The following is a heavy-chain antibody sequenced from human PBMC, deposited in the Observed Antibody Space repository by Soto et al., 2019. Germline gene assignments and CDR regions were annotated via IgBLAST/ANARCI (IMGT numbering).Heavy chain of an antibody. Sequence: PPETLCVSWTVYAGSLSGDYWSGSRQPPGKGLEWIGEINHSGSTNYNPSLKSRVTISVDTSKNQFSLKLSSVTAADTAVYYCARGAEEYDFWSGYYPYYYGMDVWGQGPTVT. D-gene: IGHD3-3*01. CDR1: AGSLSGDY. J-gene: IGHJ6*02. CDR2: INHSGST. V-gene: IGHV4-34*01. CDR3: ARGAEEYDFWSGYYPYYYGMDV.